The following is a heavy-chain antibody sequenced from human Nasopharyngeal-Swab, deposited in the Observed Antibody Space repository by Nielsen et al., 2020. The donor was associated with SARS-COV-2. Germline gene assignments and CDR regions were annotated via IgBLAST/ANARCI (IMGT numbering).Heavy chain of an antibody. CDR2: IGDKDHNYAT. Sequence: GESLKISCKGSGYTFSDSWIAWVRQASGKGLEWVGRIGDKDHNYATTYGASVQGRFTISRDDSKNTAFLQMDSLKTEDTALYYCTTDFYFDYWGQGTLVTVSS. V-gene: IGHV3-73*01. CDR3: TTDFYFDY. CDR1: GYTFSDSW. J-gene: IGHJ4*02.